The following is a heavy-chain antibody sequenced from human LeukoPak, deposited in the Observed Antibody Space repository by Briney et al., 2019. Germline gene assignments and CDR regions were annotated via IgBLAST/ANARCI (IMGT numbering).Heavy chain of an antibody. J-gene: IGHJ4*02. CDR3: AIFPGSGYYSPLSWNY. Sequence: ASVKVSCKASGYTFTGYYMHWVRQAPGQGLEWMGRINPNSGGTNYAQKFQGRVTMPRDTSISTAYMELSRLRSDDTAVYYCAIFPGSGYYSPLSWNYWGQGTLVTVSS. D-gene: IGHD3-22*01. CDR2: INPNSGGT. V-gene: IGHV1-2*06. CDR1: GYTFTGYY.